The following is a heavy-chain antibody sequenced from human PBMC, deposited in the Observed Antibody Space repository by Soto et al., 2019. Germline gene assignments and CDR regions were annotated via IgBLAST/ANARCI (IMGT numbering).Heavy chain of an antibody. Sequence: GGSLRLSCAASGFSFSISPMHWVRQAPGKGPEWVALISYDGTNKFYADSVKGRFTTSRDNSKSTLYLHVDSLRPEDAAVYYCARDPKTTGGQHWAFNYFDSWGQGTLVTVSS. V-gene: IGHV3-30-3*01. CDR2: ISYDGTNK. D-gene: IGHD2-8*02. CDR3: ARDPKTTGGQHWAFNYFDS. CDR1: GFSFSISP. J-gene: IGHJ4*02.